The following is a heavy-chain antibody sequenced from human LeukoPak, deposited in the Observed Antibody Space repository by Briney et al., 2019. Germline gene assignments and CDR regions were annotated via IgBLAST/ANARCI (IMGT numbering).Heavy chain of an antibody. CDR3: ARRLRGGDTAMEFDY. V-gene: IGHV1-2*02. J-gene: IGHJ4*02. CDR1: GYTFTVYY. Sequence: GASVKLSRNSSGYTFTVYYMHWERDAPGQGLEWVGWINPNSGGTNYAQKFQGRVTMTRDTSISTAYMEQSRLRSDDTAVYNCARRLRGGDTAMEFDYWGQGTLVTVSS. CDR2: INPNSGGT. D-gene: IGHD5-18*01.